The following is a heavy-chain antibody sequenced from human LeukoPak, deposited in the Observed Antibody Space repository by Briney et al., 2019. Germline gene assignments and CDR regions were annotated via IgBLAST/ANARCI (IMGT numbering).Heavy chain of an antibody. CDR1: GFTFSSYE. Sequence: PGGSLRLSCAASGFTFSSYEMNWVRQAPGKGLEWVSYIRSSGDTIYYADSVKGRFTISRDNAKNSLYLQMNSLRAEDTAVYYCVRGQSILWWRGDCWGQGTLVTVSS. D-gene: IGHD2-21*01. J-gene: IGHJ4*02. CDR2: IRSSGDTI. V-gene: IGHV3-48*03. CDR3: VRGQSILWWRGDC.